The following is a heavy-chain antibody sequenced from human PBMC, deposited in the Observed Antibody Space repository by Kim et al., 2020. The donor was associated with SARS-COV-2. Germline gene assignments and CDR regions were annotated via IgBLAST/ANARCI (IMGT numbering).Heavy chain of an antibody. D-gene: IGHD6-13*01. J-gene: IGHJ6*02. V-gene: IGHV3-23*01. Sequence: KGRLTISRDNAKNTLYLQMNSLRGEDTAVYYCAKGLAATGTFRYYYYGMDVWGQGTSVTVSS. CDR3: AKGLAATGTFRYYYYGMDV.